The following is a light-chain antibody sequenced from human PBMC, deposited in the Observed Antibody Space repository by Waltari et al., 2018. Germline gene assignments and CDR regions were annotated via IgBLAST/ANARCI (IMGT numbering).Light chain of an antibody. CDR2: AAS. CDR1: QNINIY. CDR3: QQRSKWPPLT. Sequence: EIVLTQSPATLSLSPGETATLPCSASQNINIYLAWYLPRPGQATMILISAASNRATGIPIRFSGNGSRTHFTLAISSLEPEDFAVYYCQQRSKWPPLTFGGGTKVEIK. V-gene: IGKV3-11*01. J-gene: IGKJ4*01.